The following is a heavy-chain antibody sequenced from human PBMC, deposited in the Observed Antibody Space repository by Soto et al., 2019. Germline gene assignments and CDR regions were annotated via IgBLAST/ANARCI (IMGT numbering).Heavy chain of an antibody. J-gene: IGHJ5*02. V-gene: IGHV4-31*03. CDR2: IYYSGST. Sequence: SETLSLTCTVSGGSISSGGYSWSWIRQPPGKGLEWIGYIYYSGSTYYSPSLKSRVTISVDTSKNQFSLKLSSVTAADTAVYYCARWWSGSRQGFDPWGQGTLVTVSS. CDR3: ARWWSGSRQGFDP. D-gene: IGHD3-3*01. CDR1: GGSISSGGYS.